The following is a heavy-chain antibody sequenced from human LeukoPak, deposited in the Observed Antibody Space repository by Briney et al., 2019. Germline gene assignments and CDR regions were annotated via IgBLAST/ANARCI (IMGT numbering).Heavy chain of an antibody. CDR2: ISYDGSNK. CDR3: ARRERVPPYYYYYMDV. D-gene: IGHD2-2*01. CDR1: GFTFSSYA. J-gene: IGHJ6*03. Sequence: GGSLRLSCAASGFTFSSYAMHWVRQAPGKGLEWVAVISYDGSNKYYADSVKGRFTISRDNSKNTLYLQMNSLRAEDTAVYYCARRERVPPYYYYYMDVWGKGTTVTISS. V-gene: IGHV3-30*04.